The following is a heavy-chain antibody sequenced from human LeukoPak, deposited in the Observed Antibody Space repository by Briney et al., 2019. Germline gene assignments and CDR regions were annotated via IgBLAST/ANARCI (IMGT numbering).Heavy chain of an antibody. D-gene: IGHD2-15*01. CDR3: AKDTLNCSGGSCHMFDP. CDR1: GFTFSSYA. CDR2: ISGSGGST. V-gene: IGHV3-23*01. Sequence: GGSLRLPCAASGFTFSSYAMSWVRQAPGKGLEWVSAISGSGGSTYYADSVKGRFTISRDNSKNTLYLQMNSLRAEDTAVYYCAKDTLNCSGGSCHMFDPWGQGTLVTVSS. J-gene: IGHJ5*02.